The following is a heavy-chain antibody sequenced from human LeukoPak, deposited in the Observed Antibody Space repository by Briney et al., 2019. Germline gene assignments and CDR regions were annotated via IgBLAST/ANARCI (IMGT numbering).Heavy chain of an antibody. J-gene: IGHJ4*02. V-gene: IGHV4-34*01. CDR1: GGSFKDNY. CDR2: INHSGTT. D-gene: IGHD3-3*01. CDR3: AGVPLRFLEPFDN. Sequence: PSETLSLTCAVYGGSFKDNYWSWIRQPPGKGLEWIGEINHSGTTNYNPSLKSRVTMSLDTSKNQLSLKLNSVTAADTAVYYCAGVPLRFLEPFDNWGQGTLVTVSS.